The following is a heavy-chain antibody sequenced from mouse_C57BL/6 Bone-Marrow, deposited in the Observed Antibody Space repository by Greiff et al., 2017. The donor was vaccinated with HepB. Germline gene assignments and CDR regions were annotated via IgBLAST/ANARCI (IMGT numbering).Heavy chain of an antibody. D-gene: IGHD1-1*01. CDR1: GYAFSSYW. J-gene: IGHJ2*01. CDR2: IYPGDGDT. Sequence: VQLQQSGAELVKPGASVKISCKASGYAFSSYWMNWVKQRPGKGLEWIGQIYPGDGDTNYNGKFKGKATLTADKSSSTAYMQLSSLTSEDSAVYFCARKPPDYYGSSGGYFDYWGQGTTLTVSS. CDR3: ARKPPDYYGSSGGYFDY. V-gene: IGHV1-80*01.